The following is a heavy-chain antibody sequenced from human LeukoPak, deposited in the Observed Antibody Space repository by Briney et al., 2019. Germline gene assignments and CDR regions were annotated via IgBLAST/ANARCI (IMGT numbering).Heavy chain of an antibody. J-gene: IGHJ5*02. Sequence: ASVNVSCKASGYTFTSYYMHWVRQAPGQGLEWMGIINPSGGSTSYAQKFQGRVTMTRDTSTSTVYMELSSLRSEDTAVYYCARGRGSREYQLPGWGWFDPWGQGTLVTVSS. CDR1: GYTFTSYY. V-gene: IGHV1-46*01. D-gene: IGHD2-2*01. CDR3: ARGRGSREYQLPGWGWFDP. CDR2: INPSGGST.